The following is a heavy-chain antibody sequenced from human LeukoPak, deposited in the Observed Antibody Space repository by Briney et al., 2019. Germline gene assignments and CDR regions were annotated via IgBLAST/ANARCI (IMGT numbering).Heavy chain of an antibody. J-gene: IGHJ4*02. Sequence: GGSLRLSCAASGFTFSSYDMNWVRQAPGKGLEYVSAISYNGDSTYYADSVKGRFTISRDNSRNTLYLQMNSLRGEDTAVYYCARDHAADIVATGEDYWGQGTLVTVSS. CDR1: GFTFSSYD. CDR3: ARDHAADIVATGEDY. V-gene: IGHV3-64*04. CDR2: ISYNGDST. D-gene: IGHD5-12*01.